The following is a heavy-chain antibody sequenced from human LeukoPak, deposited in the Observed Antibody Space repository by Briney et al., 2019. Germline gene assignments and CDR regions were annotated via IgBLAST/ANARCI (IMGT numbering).Heavy chain of an antibody. Sequence: SETLSLTCTVSGYSISSGYYWGWIRQPPGKGLEWIGSIYHSGSTYYNPSLKSRVTISVDTSKNQFSLKLSSVTAADTAVYYCARDNYDSSGWGQGTLVTVSS. CDR3: ARDNYDSSG. CDR1: GYSISSGYY. CDR2: IYHSGST. J-gene: IGHJ4*02. D-gene: IGHD3-22*01. V-gene: IGHV4-38-2*02.